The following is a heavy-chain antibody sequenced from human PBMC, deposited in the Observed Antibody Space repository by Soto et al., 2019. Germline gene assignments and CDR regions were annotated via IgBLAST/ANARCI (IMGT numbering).Heavy chain of an antibody. CDR3: MPTRIQQYYYYGMDV. Sequence: PGGSLRLSCAASGFTFSNAWMNWVRQAPGKGLEWVGRIKSKTDGGTTDYAAPVKGRFTISRDDSKNTLYLQMNSLKTEDTAVYYCMPTRIQQYYYYGMDVWGQGTTVTVSS. V-gene: IGHV3-15*07. CDR1: GFTFSNAW. CDR2: IKSKTDGGTT. J-gene: IGHJ6*02. D-gene: IGHD5-18*01.